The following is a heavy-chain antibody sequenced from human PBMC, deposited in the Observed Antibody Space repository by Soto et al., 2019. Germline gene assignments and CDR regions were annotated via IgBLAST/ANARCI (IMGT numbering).Heavy chain of an antibody. Sequence: ASVKVSCKASGYTFTSYCISWVRQAPGQGLEWMGWISAYNGNTNYAQKLQGRVTMTTDTSTSTAYMELRSLRSDDTAVYYCARDSTSGVVITTPLDYWGQGTLVTVSS. CDR1: GYTFTSYC. CDR3: ARDSTSGVVITTPLDY. J-gene: IGHJ4*02. CDR2: ISAYNGNT. D-gene: IGHD3-22*01. V-gene: IGHV1-18*01.